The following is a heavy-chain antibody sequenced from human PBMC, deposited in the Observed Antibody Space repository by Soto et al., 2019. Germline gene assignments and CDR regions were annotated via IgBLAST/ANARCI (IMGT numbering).Heavy chain of an antibody. CDR3: ARDERGGSYYQHYYYGMDV. V-gene: IGHV3-33*01. CDR1: GFTFSSYG. D-gene: IGHD1-26*01. Sequence: LRLSCAASGFTFSSYGMHWVRQAPGKGLEWVAVIWYDGSNKYYADSVKGRFTISRDNSKNTLYLQMNSLRAEDTAVYYCARDERGGSYYQHYYYGMDVWGQGTTVTVSS. CDR2: IWYDGSNK. J-gene: IGHJ6*02.